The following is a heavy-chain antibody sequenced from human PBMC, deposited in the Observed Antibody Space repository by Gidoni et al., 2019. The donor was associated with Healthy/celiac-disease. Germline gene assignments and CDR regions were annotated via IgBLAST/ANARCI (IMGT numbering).Heavy chain of an antibody. J-gene: IGHJ5*02. D-gene: IGHD4-17*01. CDR1: GGSISSYY. Sequence: QLQLQESGPGLVKPSETLSLTFTVSGGSISSYYWSWIRQPPGKGLEWIGYIYYSGSTNYNPSLKSRVTISVDTSKNQFSLKLSSVTAADTAVYYCAQVDGDYLTNWFDPWGQGTLVTVSS. CDR2: IYYSGST. CDR3: AQVDGDYLTNWFDP. V-gene: IGHV4-59*01.